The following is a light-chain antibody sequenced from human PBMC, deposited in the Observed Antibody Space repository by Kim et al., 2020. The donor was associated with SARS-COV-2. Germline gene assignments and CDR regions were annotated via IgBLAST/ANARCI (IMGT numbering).Light chain of an antibody. CDR2: QDS. CDR1: KLGDKY. J-gene: IGLJ2*01. CDR3: QAWEGGSWV. Sequence: SYELTQPPSVSVSPGQTASITCSGDKLGDKYACWYQQKPGQSPVLVIYQDSKRPSGIPERFSGSNSGNTATLTISGTQAMDEADYYCQAWEGGSWVFGGG. V-gene: IGLV3-1*01.